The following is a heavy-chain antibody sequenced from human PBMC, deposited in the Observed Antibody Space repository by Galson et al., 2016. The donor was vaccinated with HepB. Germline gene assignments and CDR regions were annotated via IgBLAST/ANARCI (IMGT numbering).Heavy chain of an antibody. V-gene: IGHV3-7*01. CDR3: AQYGGLVDS. CDR1: GLNFWTYW. CDR2: ISHDGRDQ. Sequence: SLRLSCAASGLNFWTYWMTWVRQAPGKGPEWVASISHDGRDQRYVGSVKGRSTISRDNARNSLYLQMNSLRVDDTALYYCAQYGGLVDSWGQGTLVTVSS. J-gene: IGHJ4*02. D-gene: IGHD3-16*01.